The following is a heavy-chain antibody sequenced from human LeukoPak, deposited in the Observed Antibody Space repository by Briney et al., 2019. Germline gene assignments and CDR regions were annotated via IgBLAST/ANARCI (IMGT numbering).Heavy chain of an antibody. CDR2: TYYRSKWYN. D-gene: IGHD3-10*01. CDR1: GDSVSSNSAA. CDR3: ARSDTSAPLLWFGELLDY. V-gene: IGHV6-1*01. J-gene: IGHJ4*02. Sequence: SQTLSLTCAISGDSVSSNSAAWNWIRQSPSRGLEWLGRTYYRSKWYNDYAVSVKSRITINPDTSKNQFSLQLNSVTPEDTAVYYCARSDTSAPLLWFGELLDYWGQGTLVTVSP.